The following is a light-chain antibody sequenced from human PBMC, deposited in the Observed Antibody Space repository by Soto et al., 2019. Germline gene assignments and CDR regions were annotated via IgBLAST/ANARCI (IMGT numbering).Light chain of an antibody. CDR2: DVS. CDR3: QQHSNWFSWS. J-gene: IGKJ1*01. V-gene: IGKV3-11*01. Sequence: EIVLTQSPGTLSLSPGERATLSCRASQRVSSFLSWYQQKPGQAPRLLIYDVSKRATGIPARFSGSGSGTDFTLTINTLEPEDFAVYYCQQHSNWFSWSFGQGTKVDIK. CDR1: QRVSSF.